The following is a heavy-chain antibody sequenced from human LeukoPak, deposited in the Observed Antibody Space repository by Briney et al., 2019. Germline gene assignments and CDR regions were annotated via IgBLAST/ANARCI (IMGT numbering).Heavy chain of an antibody. Sequence: EASVKVSCKASGGTFNNYAISWVRQAPGQGLEWMGGIIPIFGTTNYAPKFQGRVTFTADESTSTVYMELSSLRSEDTAVYYCARVGGGSSTWYGWFDPWGQGTLVTVSS. CDR3: ARVGGGSSTWYGWFDP. CDR1: GGTFNNYA. CDR2: IIPIFGTT. D-gene: IGHD6-13*01. J-gene: IGHJ5*02. V-gene: IGHV1-69*13.